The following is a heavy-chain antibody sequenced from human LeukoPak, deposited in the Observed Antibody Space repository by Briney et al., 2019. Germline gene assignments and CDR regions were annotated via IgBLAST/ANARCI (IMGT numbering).Heavy chain of an antibody. CDR1: GFTFSSYG. J-gene: IGHJ4*02. CDR2: ISYDGSNK. Sequence: GRSLRLSCAASGFTFSSYGMHWVRQAPGKGLERVAVISYDGSNKYYADSVKGRFTICRDNSKNTLYLQMNSLRAEDTAVYYCAKSGVNYDSSGYYEFWGQGTLVTVSS. CDR3: AKSGVNYDSSGYYEF. V-gene: IGHV3-30*18. D-gene: IGHD3-22*01.